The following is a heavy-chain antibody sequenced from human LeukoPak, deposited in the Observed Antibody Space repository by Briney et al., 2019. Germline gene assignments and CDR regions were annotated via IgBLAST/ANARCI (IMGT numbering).Heavy chain of an antibody. V-gene: IGHV4-59*08. CDR1: GFTFSTYW. D-gene: IGHD2-2*01. CDR2: IYHTGNS. CDR3: ARHGVFPGTSAFDF. Sequence: PGGSLRLSCAASGFTFSTYWMSWVRQPPGKGLEWIGYIYHTGNSNYNPSLKSRVTLSVDTSKNQFSLRLRSVTAADTAVYYCARHGVFPGTSAFDFWGQGTVVTVSS. J-gene: IGHJ3*01.